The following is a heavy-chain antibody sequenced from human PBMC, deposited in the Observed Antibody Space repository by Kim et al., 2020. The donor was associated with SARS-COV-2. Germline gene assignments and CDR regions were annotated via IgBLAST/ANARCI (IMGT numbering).Heavy chain of an antibody. CDR3: ARVKLFRGMKIGDAFDI. Sequence: SETLSLTCTVSGYSISSGYYWGWIRQPPGKGLEWIGSIYHSGSTYYNPSLKSRVTISVDTSKNQFSLKLSSVTAADTAVYYCARVKLFRGMKIGDAFDI. CDR1: GYSISSGYY. CDR2: IYHSGST. V-gene: IGHV4-38-2*02. J-gene: IGHJ3*02.